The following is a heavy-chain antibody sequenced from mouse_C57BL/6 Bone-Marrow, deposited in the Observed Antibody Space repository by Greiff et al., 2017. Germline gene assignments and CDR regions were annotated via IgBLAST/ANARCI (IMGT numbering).Heavy chain of an antibody. CDR2: IDPSDSYT. J-gene: IGHJ2*01. D-gene: IGHD2-4*01. Sequence: QVQLQQPGAELVKPGASVKLSCKASGYTFTSYWMQWVKQRPGQGLEWIGEIDPSDSYTNYNQKFKGKATLTVDTSSSTAYMQLSSLTSEDSAVYYCASEGYDYYYFDYWGQGTTLTVSS. V-gene: IGHV1-50*01. CDR1: GYTFTSYW. CDR3: ASEGYDYYYFDY.